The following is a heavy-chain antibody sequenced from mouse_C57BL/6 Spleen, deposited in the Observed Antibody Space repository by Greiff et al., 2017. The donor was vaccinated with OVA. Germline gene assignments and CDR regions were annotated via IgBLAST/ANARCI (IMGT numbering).Heavy chain of an antibody. CDR2: IHPSDSDT. CDR3: AQDGSSGYRFAY. Sequence: VQLQQPGAELVKPGASVKVSCKASGYTFTSYWMHWVKQRPGQGLEWIGRIHPSDSDTNYNQKFKGKATLTVDKSSSTAYMQLSSLTSEDSAGYYCAQDGSSGYRFAYWGQGTLVTVSA. D-gene: IGHD3-2*02. CDR1: GYTFTSYW. V-gene: IGHV1-74*01. J-gene: IGHJ3*01.